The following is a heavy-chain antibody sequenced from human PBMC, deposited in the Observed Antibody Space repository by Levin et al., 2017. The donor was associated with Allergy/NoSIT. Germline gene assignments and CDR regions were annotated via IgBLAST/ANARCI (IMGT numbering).Heavy chain of an antibody. D-gene: IGHD3-10*01. V-gene: IGHV3-21*01. CDR2: ISSSSSYI. CDR3: ARDFARLLWFGELPGGYYFDY. J-gene: IGHJ4*02. Sequence: LSLTCAASGFTFSSYSMNWVRQAPGKGLEWVSSISSSSSYIYYADSVKGRFTISRDNAKNSLYLQMNSLRAEDTAVYYCARDFARLLWFGELPGGYYFDYWGQGTLVTVSS. CDR1: GFTFSSYS.